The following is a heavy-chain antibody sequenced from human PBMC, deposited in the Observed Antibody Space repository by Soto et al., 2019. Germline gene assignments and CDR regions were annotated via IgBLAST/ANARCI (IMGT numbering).Heavy chain of an antibody. J-gene: IGHJ6*02. CDR2: MSYDGSNK. V-gene: IGHV3-30*18. CDR3: AKDRKTVRFSVGGMHV. Sequence: QVPLVESGGGVVQPGRSLRLSCAASGFTCSTSGMHRVRRAPGKGLEWVAVMSYDGSNKYYADSVKGRFTISRDNSKNTLYLQMNSLRAEDTAVYYCAKDRKTVRFSVGGMHVWGQGTTVTVSS. CDR1: GFTCSTSG. D-gene: IGHD3-3*01.